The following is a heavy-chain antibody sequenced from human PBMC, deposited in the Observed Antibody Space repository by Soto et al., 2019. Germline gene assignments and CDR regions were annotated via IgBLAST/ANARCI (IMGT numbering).Heavy chain of an antibody. CDR3: ARQRYGDYALVDY. V-gene: IGHV4-59*08. Sequence: PSETLSLTCTVSGCSISSYYWSWIRQPPGKGLEWIGYIYYSGSTNYNPSLKSRVTISVDTSKNQFSLELSSVTAADTAVYYCARQRYGDYALVDYWGQGTLVTVSS. D-gene: IGHD4-17*01. J-gene: IGHJ4*02. CDR2: IYYSGST. CDR1: GCSISSYY.